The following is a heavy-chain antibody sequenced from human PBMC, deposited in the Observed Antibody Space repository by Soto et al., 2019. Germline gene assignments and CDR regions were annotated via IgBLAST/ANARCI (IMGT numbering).Heavy chain of an antibody. J-gene: IGHJ4*02. Sequence: QVQLQESGPGLVKPSETLSLTCTVSGDSINRYYWNWIRQPPGKGLEWIGYIYNSGSTNYNPSLKSRLTTSVDTSKHKLSLKLTSVTAADTAIYYCASSRLNAVFRGTIDYWGQGTLVTVSS. CDR2: IYNSGST. D-gene: IGHD3-10*01. CDR3: ASSRLNAVFRGTIDY. V-gene: IGHV4-59*08. CDR1: GDSINRYY.